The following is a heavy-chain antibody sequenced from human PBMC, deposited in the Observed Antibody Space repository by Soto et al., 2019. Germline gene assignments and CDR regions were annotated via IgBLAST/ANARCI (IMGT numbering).Heavy chain of an antibody. D-gene: IGHD3-10*01. CDR3: ARQSEHYFASGRAAPLYGLDV. V-gene: IGHV4-39*01. CDR2: IYYSGST. J-gene: IGHJ6*02. CDR1: GGSISSDSSY. Sequence: QLQLQESGPGLVKPSETLSLTCTVSGGSISSDSSYWGWIRQPPGKGLEWIANIYYSGSTYYNPSLKSRVTIAFATSNNQCSLTLTSLTAADPAVYYCARQSEHYFASGRAAPLYGLDVWGQGTTVTVSS.